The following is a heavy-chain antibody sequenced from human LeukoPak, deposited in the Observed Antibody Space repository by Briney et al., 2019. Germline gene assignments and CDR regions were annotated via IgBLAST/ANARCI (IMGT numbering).Heavy chain of an antibody. V-gene: IGHV4-39*01. J-gene: IGHJ6*03. CDR2: IYYAGST. CDR3: ARLRSFYYYMDV. CDR1: GGSISSSDYY. Sequence: SETLSLTCTVSGGSISSSDYYWGWTRQPPGKGLEWIGSIYYAGSTYYNPSLKSRVTISVDTSKNQFSLKLSSVTAPDTAVYYCARLRSFYYYMDVWGKGTTVTVSS.